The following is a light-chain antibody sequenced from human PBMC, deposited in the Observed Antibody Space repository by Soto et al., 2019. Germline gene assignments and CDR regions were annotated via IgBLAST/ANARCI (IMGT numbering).Light chain of an antibody. V-gene: IGLV1-40*01. CDR2: SST. Sequence: QSVLAQPPSVSGAPGQRVTISCTGSSSNIGAGYNVHWYQQFPGTAPKLLIYSSTKRPSGVPDRFSGSKSGTSASLAITGLQAEDEADYYCQSYDSSLTDWVFGGGTKLTVL. J-gene: IGLJ3*02. CDR1: SSNIGAGYN. CDR3: QSYDSSLTDWV.